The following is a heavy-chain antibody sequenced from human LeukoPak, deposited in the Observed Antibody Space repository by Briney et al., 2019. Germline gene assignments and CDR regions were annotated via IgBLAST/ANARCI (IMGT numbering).Heavy chain of an antibody. V-gene: IGHV3-33*01. CDR3: ARDVAATFDY. CDR2: IWYDGSNK. Sequence: GGSLRLSCAASGFTFSSYGMHWVRQAPGKGLEWVAVIWYDGSNKHYADSVKGRFTISRDDSKNTLYLQMNSLRAEDTAVYYCARDVAATFDYWGQGTLVTVSS. J-gene: IGHJ4*02. CDR1: GFTFSSYG. D-gene: IGHD2-15*01.